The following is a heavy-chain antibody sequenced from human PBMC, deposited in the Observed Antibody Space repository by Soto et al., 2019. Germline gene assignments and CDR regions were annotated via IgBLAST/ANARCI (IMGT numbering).Heavy chain of an antibody. CDR1: GYTFTSYG. V-gene: IGHV1-18*01. J-gene: IGHJ3*02. D-gene: IGHD3-16*02. CDR2: ISAYNGNT. Sequence: ASVKVSCKASGYTFTSYGISWVRQAPGQGLEWMGWISAYNGNTHYAQKLQGRVTMTTDTSTSTVYMELRSLRSDDTAVYYCARVYLCFGELSGAFDIWGQGTMVTVSS. CDR3: ARVYLCFGELSGAFDI.